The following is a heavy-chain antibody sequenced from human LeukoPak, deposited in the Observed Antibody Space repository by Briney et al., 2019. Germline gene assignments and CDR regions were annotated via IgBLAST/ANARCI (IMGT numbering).Heavy chain of an antibody. Sequence: GGSLRLSCAASGFTFSSYSMNWVRQAPGKGLEWVSSITRSSTSTYYTDSVRGRFTISRDNAKNSLYLQMNSLRAEGTAVYYCARDNCNDAPGGVDPWGQGTLVTVSS. D-gene: IGHD1-20*01. CDR2: ITRSSTST. CDR3: ARDNCNDAPGGVDP. J-gene: IGHJ5*02. V-gene: IGHV3-21*01. CDR1: GFTFSSYS.